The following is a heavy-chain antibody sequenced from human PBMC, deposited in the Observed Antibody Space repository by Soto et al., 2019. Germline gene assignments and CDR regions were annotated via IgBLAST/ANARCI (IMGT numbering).Heavy chain of an antibody. CDR1: GGTFSSYA. CDR2: IIPIFGTA. D-gene: IGHD2-2*02. J-gene: IGHJ6*02. Sequence: QVQLVQSGAEVKKPGSSVKVSCKASGGTFSSYAISWVRQAPGQGLEWMGGIIPIFGTANYAQKFQGRVTITADESTSTAYMELSSLRSEDTAVYYCASKVVPDAIGGSYYYGMDVWGQGTTVTVSS. CDR3: ASKVVPDAIGGSYYYGMDV. V-gene: IGHV1-69*01.